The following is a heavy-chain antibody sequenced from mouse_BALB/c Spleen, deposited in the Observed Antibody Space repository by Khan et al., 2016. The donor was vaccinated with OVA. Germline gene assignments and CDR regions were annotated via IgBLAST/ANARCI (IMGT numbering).Heavy chain of an antibody. Sequence: QVQLQQSGAELVRPGVSVKISCKGSGYTFTDYAMHWVKQSHAKSLEWIGVISTYYDDASYNQKFKGKATMTVDKSSSTAYMELARLTSEDSAIYYCARPSTATAMDYWGQGTSVTVSS. J-gene: IGHJ4*01. CDR3: ARPSTATAMDY. V-gene: IGHV1S137*01. CDR1: GYTFTDYA. CDR2: ISTYYDDA. D-gene: IGHD1-2*01.